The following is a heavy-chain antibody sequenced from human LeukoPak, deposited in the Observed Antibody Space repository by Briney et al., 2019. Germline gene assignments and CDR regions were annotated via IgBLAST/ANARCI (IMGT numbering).Heavy chain of an antibody. CDR3: AKLYYYGSGSYYNGNYFDY. V-gene: IGHV3-74*01. D-gene: IGHD3-10*01. CDR2: INSDGSST. CDR1: GFTFSSYW. J-gene: IGHJ4*02. Sequence: PGGSLRLSCAASGFTFSSYWMHWVRHAPGKGLVWVSRINSDGSSTSYADSVKGRFTISRDNAKNTLYLQMNSLRAEDTAVYYCAKLYYYGSGSYYNGNYFDYWGQGTLVTVSS.